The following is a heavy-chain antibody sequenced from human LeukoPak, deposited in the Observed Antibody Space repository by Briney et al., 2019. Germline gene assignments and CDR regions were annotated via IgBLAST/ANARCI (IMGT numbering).Heavy chain of an antibody. D-gene: IGHD3-22*01. CDR2: IKQDGSEK. J-gene: IGHJ4*02. CDR1: GFTFTSHS. Sequence: GGSLRLSCAASGFTFTSHSMSWVRQAPGKGLEWVAQIKQDGSEKYYVDSLKDRFTISRDNGKNSLHLQMNSLRAEDTAVYYCARVVDDTSVYRPFDYWGQGTLVTVSS. V-gene: IGHV3-7*01. CDR3: ARVVDDTSVYRPFDY.